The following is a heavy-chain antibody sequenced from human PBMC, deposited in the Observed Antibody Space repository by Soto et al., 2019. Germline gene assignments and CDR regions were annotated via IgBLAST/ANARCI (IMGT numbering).Heavy chain of an antibody. J-gene: IGHJ6*02. CDR3: ARLGYCSGGSCYPSYYYGMDV. V-gene: IGHV1-69*13. CDR1: GGTFSSYA. Sequence: ASVKVSCKASGGTFSSYAISWVRQAPGQGLEWMGGIIPIFGTANYAQKFQGRVTITADESTSTAYMELSSLRSEDTAVYYCARLGYCSGGSCYPSYYYGMDVWGQGTTVTVSS. CDR2: IIPIFGTA. D-gene: IGHD2-15*01.